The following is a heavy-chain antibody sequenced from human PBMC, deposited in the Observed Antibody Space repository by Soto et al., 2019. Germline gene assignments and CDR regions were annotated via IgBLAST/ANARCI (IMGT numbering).Heavy chain of an antibody. J-gene: IGHJ4*02. CDR2: IYPGDSDT. V-gene: IGHV5-51*01. Sequence: EVQLVQSGAEVKKPGESLKISCKGSGYSFTSYWIGWVRQMPGNGLEWMGIIYPGDSDTRYSPSFQGQVTISADKSISTAYLQWSSLKASDTAMYYCARQMSIAAAGPYFDYWGQGTLVTVSS. D-gene: IGHD6-13*01. CDR1: GYSFTSYW. CDR3: ARQMSIAAAGPYFDY.